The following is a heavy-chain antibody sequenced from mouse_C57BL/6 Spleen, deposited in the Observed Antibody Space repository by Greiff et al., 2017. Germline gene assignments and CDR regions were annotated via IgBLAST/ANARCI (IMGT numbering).Heavy chain of an antibody. Sequence: VQLQQSGAELVRPGSSVKLSCKASGYTFTSYWMDWVKQRPGQGLEWIGNIYPSDSETHYNQKFKDKATLTVDKSSSTAYMQLSSLTSEDSAVYYCAREGNWGSAWFAYWGQGTLVTVSA. D-gene: IGHD4-1*01. CDR1: GYTFTSYW. V-gene: IGHV1-61*01. CDR3: AREGNWGSAWFAY. J-gene: IGHJ3*01. CDR2: IYPSDSET.